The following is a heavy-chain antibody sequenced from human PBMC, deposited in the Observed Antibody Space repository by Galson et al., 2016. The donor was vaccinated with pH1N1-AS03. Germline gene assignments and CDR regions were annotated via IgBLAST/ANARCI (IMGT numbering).Heavy chain of an antibody. V-gene: IGHV3-48*01. J-gene: IGHJ4*02. CDR2: ITGGSDTI. CDR3: ARGYCTGGSCYGQFDH. D-gene: IGHD2-15*01. CDR1: GFTFRNYN. Sequence: SLRLSCAASGFTFRNYNLNWVRQAPGKGLEWISYITGGSDTIFYADSVRGRFTISRDNAKNSVFLQMNSLRPDDTAVYYCARGYCTGGSCYGQFDHWGQETLVTVSS.